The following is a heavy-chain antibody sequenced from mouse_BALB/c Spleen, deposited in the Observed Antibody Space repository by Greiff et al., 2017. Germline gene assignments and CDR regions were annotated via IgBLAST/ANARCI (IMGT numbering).Heavy chain of an antibody. CDR1: GYAFTSYN. CDR3: ALSYGNYPFAY. V-gene: IGHV1S135*01. CDR2: IDPYNGGT. D-gene: IGHD2-1*01. J-gene: IGHJ3*01. Sequence: EVQVVESGPELVKPGASVKVSCKASGYAFTSYNMYWVKQSHGKSLEWIGYIDPYNGGTSYNQKFKGKATLTVDKSSSTAYMHLNSLTSEDSAVYYCALSYGNYPFAYWGQGTLVTVSA.